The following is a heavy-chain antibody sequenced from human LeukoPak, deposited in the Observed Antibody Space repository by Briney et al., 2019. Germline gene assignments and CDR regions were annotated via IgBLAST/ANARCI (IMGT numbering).Heavy chain of an antibody. Sequence: PSETLSLTCTVSGGSISSGSYYWSWIRQPAGKGLEWIGRIYTSGSTNYNPSLKSRVTISVDTSKNQFSLKLSSVTAADTAVYYCARTDRDWFDPWGQGTLVTVSS. CDR3: ARTDRDWFDP. CDR1: GGSISSGSYY. J-gene: IGHJ5*02. CDR2: IYTSGST. V-gene: IGHV4-61*02.